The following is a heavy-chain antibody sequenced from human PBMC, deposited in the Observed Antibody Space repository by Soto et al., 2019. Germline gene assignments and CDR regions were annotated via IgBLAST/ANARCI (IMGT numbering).Heavy chain of an antibody. Sequence: PGGSLRLSCAASEFTFTSYAMSWVRQAPGKGLEWVSTITGNGATTYYADSVKGRFTISRDNSKNMLYLQMNTLRAEDTAVYYCAKEPIVAGAYYFDYWGQGT. V-gene: IGHV3-23*01. CDR1: EFTFTSYA. D-gene: IGHD5-12*01. J-gene: IGHJ4*02. CDR2: ITGNGATT. CDR3: AKEPIVAGAYYFDY.